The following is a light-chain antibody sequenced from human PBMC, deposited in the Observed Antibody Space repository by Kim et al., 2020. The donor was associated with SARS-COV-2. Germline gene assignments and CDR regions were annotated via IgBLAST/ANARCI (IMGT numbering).Light chain of an antibody. CDR1: QSISTH. CDR2: DAS. Sequence: EIVLTQSPATLSLSPGERATLSCRASQSISTHLAWYQHKPGQAPRLLIYDASKRATGIPATFSGSGSGTDFTLTISSLEPEDFAVYYCQQRSNWLTFGGGTKVDIK. CDR3: QQRSNWLT. V-gene: IGKV3-11*01. J-gene: IGKJ4*01.